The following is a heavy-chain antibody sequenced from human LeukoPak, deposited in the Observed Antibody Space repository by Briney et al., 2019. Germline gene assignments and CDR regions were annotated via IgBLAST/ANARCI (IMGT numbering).Heavy chain of an antibody. Sequence: SETLSLTCTVSGGSISSGNYYWSWIRQPAGKGLEWIGRIYTRGSTKYTPSLKSRVTMSVDTSKNQFSLKLSSVTAADTAVYYCVGYSYGHNYYYYMDVWGKGTTVTVSS. CDR1: GGSISSGNYY. D-gene: IGHD5-18*01. CDR2: IYTRGST. V-gene: IGHV4-61*02. J-gene: IGHJ6*03. CDR3: VGYSYGHNYYYYMDV.